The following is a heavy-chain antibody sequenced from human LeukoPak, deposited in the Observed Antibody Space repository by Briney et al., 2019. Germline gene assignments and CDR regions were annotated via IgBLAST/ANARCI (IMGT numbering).Heavy chain of an antibody. V-gene: IGHV1-2*02. CDR2: INPNSGGT. J-gene: IGHJ6*02. D-gene: IGHD2-2*01. CDR1: GYTFTGYY. Sequence: GASVKVSCKASGYTFTGYYMHWVRQAPGQGLEWMGWINPNSGGTNYAQKFQGRVTMTRDTSISTAYMELSRLRSDDTAAYYCARDRYCSSTSCFDPGYYYGMDVWGQGTTVTVSS. CDR3: ARDRYCSSTSCFDPGYYYGMDV.